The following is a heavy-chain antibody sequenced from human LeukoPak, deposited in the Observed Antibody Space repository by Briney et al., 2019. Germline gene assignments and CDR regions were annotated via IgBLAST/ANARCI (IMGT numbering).Heavy chain of an antibody. CDR3: ARYCGAASCYSGFDY. D-gene: IGHD2-15*01. V-gene: IGHV3-23*01. J-gene: IGHJ4*02. Sequence: GGSLRLSCAASGFTFGSYVMSWVRQAPGKGPEWVSAISGDGGTNYADSVKGRFTISRDNSKNTLYLQMNSLGGEDTALYYCARYCGAASCYSGFDYWGQGTLVTVAS. CDR1: GFTFGSYV. CDR2: ISGDGGT.